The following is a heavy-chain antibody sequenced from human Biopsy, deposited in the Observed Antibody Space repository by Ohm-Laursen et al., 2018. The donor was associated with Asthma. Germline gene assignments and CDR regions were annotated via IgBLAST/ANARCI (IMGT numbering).Heavy chain of an antibody. J-gene: IGHJ4*02. CDR1: GYSLTDLS. Sequence: GSSVKVSCKISGYSLTDLSMHWVRQAPGQGLEWMGGHDHEEGGTVNARRFQGRVTMTEDTSTDTAYMELSSLSSDDTAVYYCASDFPKDYVRYNFQFWGQGTLVTFSS. D-gene: IGHD4-17*01. CDR3: ASDFPKDYVRYNFQF. V-gene: IGHV1-24*01. CDR2: HDHEEGGT.